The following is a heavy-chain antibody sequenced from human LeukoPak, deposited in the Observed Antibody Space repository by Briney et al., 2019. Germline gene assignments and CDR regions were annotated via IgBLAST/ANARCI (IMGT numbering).Heavy chain of an antibody. D-gene: IGHD6-13*01. V-gene: IGHV7-4-1*02. J-gene: IGHJ4*02. CDR2: INTTTGTP. Sequence: ASVKVSCKASGYSFTSYAMNWVRQAPGQGLEWMGWINTTTGTPTYAQGFTGRFVFSLDTAVSTAYLQISSLKAEDTAVYYCARDFVSSWSFYWGQGTLVTVSS. CDR3: ARDFVSSWSFY. CDR1: GYSFTSYA.